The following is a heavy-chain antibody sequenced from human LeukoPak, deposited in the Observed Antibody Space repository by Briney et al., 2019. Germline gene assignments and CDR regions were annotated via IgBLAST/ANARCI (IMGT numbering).Heavy chain of an antibody. CDR3: ARAQWLVTSGGFVDY. Sequence: GGSLRLSCADSGFTFSDHYMSWIRQAPGKGLEWVSYISSSGSTIYYADSVKGRFAISRDNAKNSLYLQMNSLRAEDTAVHYCARAQWLVTSGGFVDYWGQGTLVTVSS. CDR1: GFTFSDHY. D-gene: IGHD6-19*01. J-gene: IGHJ4*02. V-gene: IGHV3-11*01. CDR2: ISSSGSTI.